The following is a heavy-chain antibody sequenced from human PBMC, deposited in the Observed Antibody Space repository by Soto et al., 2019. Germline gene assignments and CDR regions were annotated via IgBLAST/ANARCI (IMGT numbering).Heavy chain of an antibody. D-gene: IGHD2-2*01. J-gene: IGHJ6*02. CDR3: ARDGVDLGYCSSTSCSPYYYYGMDV. CDR1: GGTFSSYA. Sequence: QVQLVQSGAEVKKPGSSVKVSCKASGGTFSSYAISWVRQASGQGLEWMGGIIPIFGTANYAQKFQGRVTITADDSTSTAYMELSSLRSEDTAVYYCARDGVDLGYCSSTSCSPYYYYGMDVWGQGTTVTVSS. CDR2: IIPIFGTA. V-gene: IGHV1-69*01.